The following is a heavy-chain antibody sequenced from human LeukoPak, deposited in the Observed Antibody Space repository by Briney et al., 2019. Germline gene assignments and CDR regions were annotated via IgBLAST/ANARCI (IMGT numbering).Heavy chain of an antibody. CDR2: INHSGST. D-gene: IGHD5-18*01. CDR1: GGSFSGYY. CDR3: ARGAGYSYWPQNDY. V-gene: IGHV4-34*01. J-gene: IGHJ4*02. Sequence: SETLSLTCAVYGGSFSGYYWSWIRQPPGKGLEWVGEINHSGSTNYNPSLKSRVTISIDTAKNQFSLKLNSVTAADTAVYYCARGAGYSYWPQNDYWGQGTLVTVSS.